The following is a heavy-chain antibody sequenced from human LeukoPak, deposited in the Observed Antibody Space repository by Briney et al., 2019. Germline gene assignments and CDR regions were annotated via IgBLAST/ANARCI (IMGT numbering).Heavy chain of an antibody. J-gene: IGHJ4*02. Sequence: GGSLRLSCAASGFTFSSYGMHWVRQAPGKGLEWVAFIRYDGSNKYYADSVKGRFTIFRDNSKNTLFLIMNSLRVEDTGVYYCAKDVLSGYSFSWRSSPSAYWGQGTLVTVSS. CDR1: GFTFSSYG. D-gene: IGHD5/OR15-5a*01. V-gene: IGHV3-30*02. CDR2: IRYDGSNK. CDR3: AKDVLSGYSFSWRSSPSAY.